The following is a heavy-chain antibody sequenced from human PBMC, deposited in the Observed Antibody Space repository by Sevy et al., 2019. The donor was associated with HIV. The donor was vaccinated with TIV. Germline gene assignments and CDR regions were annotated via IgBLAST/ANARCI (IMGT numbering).Heavy chain of an antibody. CDR2: IYYNGST. J-gene: IGHJ6*02. D-gene: IGHD5-12*01. CDR1: GDSFNNFY. V-gene: IGHV4-59*01. Sequence: SETLSLTCTVSGDSFNNFYWAWIRQTPEKGLVWIGCIYYNGSTNYNPSLSSRVIISLDTSKKKLALGLISVNAADTALYYGAREVGRLRPNYYYGMDVWGQGTAVTVSS. CDR3: AREVGRLRPNYYYGMDV.